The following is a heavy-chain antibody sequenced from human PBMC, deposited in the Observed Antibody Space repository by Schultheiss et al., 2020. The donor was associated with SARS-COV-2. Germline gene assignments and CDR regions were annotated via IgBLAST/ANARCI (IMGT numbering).Heavy chain of an antibody. Sequence: SETLSLTCAISGDSVSSNSAAWNWIRQSPSRGLEWLGRTYYRSKWYNDYAVSVKSRITINPDTSKNQFSLKLNSVTPEDTAVYYCAIARESYDCWSGYLNYYCDLWGRGTLITVAS. V-gene: IGHV6-1*01. CDR3: AIARESYDCWSGYLNYYCDL. J-gene: IGHJ2*01. D-gene: IGHD3-3*01. CDR1: GDSVSSNSAA. CDR2: TYYRSKWYN.